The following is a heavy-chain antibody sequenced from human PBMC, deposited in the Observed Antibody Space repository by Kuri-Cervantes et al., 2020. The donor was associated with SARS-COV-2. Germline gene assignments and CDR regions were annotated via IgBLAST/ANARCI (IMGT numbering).Heavy chain of an antibody. CDR1: GFTFSSYA. Sequence: GESLKISCAASGFTFSSYAMHWVRQAPGKGLEWVAVISYDGSNKYYADSVKGRFTISRDNSKNTLYLQMNSLRAEDTAVYYCARDIGRATNRGLDYWGQGTLVTVSS. D-gene: IGHD5-24*01. CDR2: ISYDGSNK. V-gene: IGHV3-30-3*01. J-gene: IGHJ4*02. CDR3: ARDIGRATNRGLDY.